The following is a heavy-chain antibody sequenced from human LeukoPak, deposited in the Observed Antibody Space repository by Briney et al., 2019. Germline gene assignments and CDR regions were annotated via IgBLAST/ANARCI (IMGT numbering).Heavy chain of an antibody. CDR3: ARARSGWFDY. J-gene: IGHJ4*02. Sequence: GGSLRLSCAASGFTFSTYSMNWVRQAPGKGLEWVSSISSSSYIYYADSVKGRFTISRDNAKNSLYLQMNSLRAEDTAVYYCARARSGWFDYWGQGTLVTVSS. D-gene: IGHD6-19*01. V-gene: IGHV3-21*01. CDR1: GFTFSTYS. CDR2: ISSSSYI.